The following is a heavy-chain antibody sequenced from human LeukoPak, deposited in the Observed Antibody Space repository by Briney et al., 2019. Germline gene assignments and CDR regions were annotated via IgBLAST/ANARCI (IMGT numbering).Heavy chain of an antibody. J-gene: IGHJ4*02. V-gene: IGHV4-61*02. CDR2: IYTSGST. D-gene: IGHD4-17*01. Sequence: SETLSLTCTVSGGSISSGSYYWSWIRQPAGKGLEWIGRIYTSGSTNYNPSLKSRVTISVDTSKNQFSLKLSSVTAADTAVYYCARTVTDYGDHDPLTYYFDYWGQGTLVTVSS. CDR3: ARTVTDYGDHDPLTYYFDY. CDR1: GGSISSGSYY.